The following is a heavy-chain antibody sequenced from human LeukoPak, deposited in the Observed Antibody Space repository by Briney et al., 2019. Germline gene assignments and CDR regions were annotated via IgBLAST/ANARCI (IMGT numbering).Heavy chain of an antibody. Sequence: SETLSLTCTVSGGSISSSSYYWGWIRQPPGKGLEWIGSSYYSGSTYYNPSLKSRVTISVDTSKNQFSLKLSSVTAADTAVHYCASLVGLVGYWGQGTLVTVSS. D-gene: IGHD3-10*01. CDR3: ASLVGLVGY. CDR1: GGSISSSSYY. J-gene: IGHJ4*02. CDR2: SYYSGST. V-gene: IGHV4-39*01.